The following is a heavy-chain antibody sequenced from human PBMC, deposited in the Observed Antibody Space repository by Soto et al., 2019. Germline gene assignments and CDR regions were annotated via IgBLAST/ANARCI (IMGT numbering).Heavy chain of an antibody. V-gene: IGHV3-48*03. J-gene: IGHJ4*02. CDR1: GFTFSSFE. CDR2: IGRSGETI. D-gene: IGHD6-6*01. Sequence: PGGSLRLSCVGSGFTFSSFEMNWIRQTPGKGLKWLSYIGRSGETIYYADSVKGRFTISRDNAKSSLFLQMTGLRDEDTGIYYCARDSRGGAARRPTFYYWGRGTLVTVSS. CDR3: ARDSRGGAARRPTFYY.